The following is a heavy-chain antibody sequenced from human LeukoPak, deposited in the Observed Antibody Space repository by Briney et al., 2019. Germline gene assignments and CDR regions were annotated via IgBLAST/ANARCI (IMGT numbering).Heavy chain of an antibody. CDR1: GPPIRFQY. V-gene: IGHV4-59*08. CDR3: ARHRHGSASFWSPFAY. Sequence: SETLSHTFTVRGPPIRFQYWLWPGPPPGKGLEWIGYIFNSANTNYNPSLKSRVTISGDTSKNQFSLKLPSMTAADTAMYYCARHRHGSASFWSPFAYWGQGTLVTVSS. D-gene: IGHD2-8*02. CDR2: IFNSANT. J-gene: IGHJ4*02.